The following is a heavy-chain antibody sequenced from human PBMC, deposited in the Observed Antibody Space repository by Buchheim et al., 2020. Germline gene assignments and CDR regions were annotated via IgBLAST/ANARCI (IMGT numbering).Heavy chain of an antibody. D-gene: IGHD6-19*01. CDR3: ASWSGSSGWYKFNWFDP. V-gene: IGHV4-39*01. CDR1: GGSVSSSHFY. Sequence: QLQLQQSGPGLAKPSETLSLTCTVSGGSVSSSHFYWGWIRQPPGKGLEWIGSIYYSGSTYYNPSLKSRVTISVDTSKNQFSLKLSSVTAADTAIYYCASWSGSSGWYKFNWFDPWGQGTL. J-gene: IGHJ5*02. CDR2: IYYSGST.